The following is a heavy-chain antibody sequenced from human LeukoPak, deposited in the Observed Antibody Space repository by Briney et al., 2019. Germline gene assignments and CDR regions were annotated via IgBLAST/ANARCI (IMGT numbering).Heavy chain of an antibody. CDR1: GYTFTSYD. CDR2: ISAYNGNT. J-gene: IGHJ3*02. CDR3: ARASMAVADDAFDI. V-gene: IGHV1-8*01. D-gene: IGHD6-19*01. Sequence: ASVKVSCKASGYTFTSYDINWVRQATGQGLEWMGWISAYNGNTNYAQKLQGRVTMTRNTSISTAYMELSSLRSEDTAVYYCARASMAVADDAFDIWGQGTMVTVSS.